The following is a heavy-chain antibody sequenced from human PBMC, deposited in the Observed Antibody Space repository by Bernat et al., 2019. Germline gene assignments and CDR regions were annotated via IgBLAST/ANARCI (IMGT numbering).Heavy chain of an antibody. CDR3: ARGRSLRFLEWLSVSLRGNWFDP. J-gene: IGHJ5*02. D-gene: IGHD3-3*01. CDR2: INHSGST. Sequence: QVQLQQWGAGLLKPSETLSLTCAVYGGSFSGYYWSWIRQPPGKGLEWIGEINHSGSTNYNPSLKSRVTISVDTSKNQFSLKLSSVTAADTAVYYCARGRSLRFLEWLSVSLRGNWFDPWGQGTLVTVSS. V-gene: IGHV4-34*01. CDR1: GGSFSGYY.